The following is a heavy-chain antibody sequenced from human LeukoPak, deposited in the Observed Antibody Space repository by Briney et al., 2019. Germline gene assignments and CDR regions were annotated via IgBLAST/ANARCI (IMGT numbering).Heavy chain of an antibody. D-gene: IGHD2-2*02. J-gene: IGHJ6*02. CDR1: GYTFTGYY. V-gene: IGHV1-2*02. Sequence: GASVNVSCKASGYTFTGYYMHWVRQAPGQGLEWMGWINPNSGGTNYAQKFQGRVTMTRDRSISTAYMELRRLRSDDTAVYYCARGVVPAAISGVYYYYYYGMDVWGQGTTVTVSS. CDR2: INPNSGGT. CDR3: ARGVVPAAISGVYYYYYYGMDV.